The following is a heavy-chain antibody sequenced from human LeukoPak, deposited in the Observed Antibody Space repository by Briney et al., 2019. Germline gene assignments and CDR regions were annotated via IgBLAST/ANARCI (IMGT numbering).Heavy chain of an antibody. J-gene: IGHJ5*02. Sequence: SETLSLTCTVSGGSISSGDYYWSWIRQPPGKGEEWIGYIYYSGSTYYNPSLKSRVTISVDTSKNQFSLKLSSVTAADTAVYYCARGYLLWFGELLGWFDPWGQGTLVTVSS. D-gene: IGHD3-10*01. CDR1: GGSISSGDYY. V-gene: IGHV4-30-4*01. CDR3: ARGYLLWFGELLGWFDP. CDR2: IYYSGST.